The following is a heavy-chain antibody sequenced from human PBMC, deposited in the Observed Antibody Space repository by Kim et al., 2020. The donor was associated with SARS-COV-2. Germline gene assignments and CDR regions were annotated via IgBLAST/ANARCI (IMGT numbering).Heavy chain of an antibody. Sequence: SETLSLTCTVSGGSISSYYWSWIRQPPGKGLEWIGYIYYSGSTNYNPSLKSRVTISVDTSKNQFSLKLSSVTAADTAVYYCARGIPIYCSSTSCYGFHFDPWGQGTLVTVSS. CDR3: ARGIPIYCSSTSCYGFHFDP. CDR1: GGSISSYY. D-gene: IGHD2-2*01. CDR2: IYYSGST. V-gene: IGHV4-59*13. J-gene: IGHJ5*02.